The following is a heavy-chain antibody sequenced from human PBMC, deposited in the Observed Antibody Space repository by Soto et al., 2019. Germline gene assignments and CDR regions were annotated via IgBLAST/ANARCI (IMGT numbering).Heavy chain of an antibody. Sequence: GASVKVSCKASGYTFTGYYMHWVRQAPGQGLEWMGWINPNSGGTNYAQKFQGRVTMTRDTSISTAYMELSRLRSDDTAVYYCARDRQYCSSNSCYRSNWFDPWGQGTLVTVSS. V-gene: IGHV1-2*02. D-gene: IGHD2-2*01. CDR1: GYTFTGYY. CDR3: ARDRQYCSSNSCYRSNWFDP. CDR2: INPNSGGT. J-gene: IGHJ5*02.